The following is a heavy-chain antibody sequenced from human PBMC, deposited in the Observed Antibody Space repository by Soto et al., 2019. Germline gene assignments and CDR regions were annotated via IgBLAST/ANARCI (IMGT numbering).Heavy chain of an antibody. CDR2: INPNSGGT. D-gene: IGHD6-13*01. Sequence: QVQLVQSGAEVEKPGASVKVSCKASGYTFTGYYMHWVRQAPGQGLEWMGWINPNSGGTKYAQKFQGRVTLTRDTSLSTAYMELNSLRSDDTAVYYCAIQYSSSWSLRDYWGQGTLVTVSS. CDR1: GYTFTGYY. J-gene: IGHJ4*02. V-gene: IGHV1-2*02. CDR3: AIQYSSSWSLRDY.